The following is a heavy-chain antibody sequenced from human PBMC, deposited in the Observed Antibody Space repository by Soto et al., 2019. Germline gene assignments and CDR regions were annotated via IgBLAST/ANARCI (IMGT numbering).Heavy chain of an antibody. CDR1: GGSISSGGYY. CDR2: IYYSGST. J-gene: IGHJ6*02. Sequence: QVQLQESGPGLVKPSQTLSLTCTVSGGSISSGGYYWSWIRQHPGKGLEWIGYIYYSGSTYYNPSLKSRGTISVDTAKDQFSLKPRSVTAADTAVYYCARDFTDSSGPTLGMGVWGQGTTVTVSS. CDR3: ARDFTDSSGPTLGMGV. V-gene: IGHV4-31*03. D-gene: IGHD6-19*01.